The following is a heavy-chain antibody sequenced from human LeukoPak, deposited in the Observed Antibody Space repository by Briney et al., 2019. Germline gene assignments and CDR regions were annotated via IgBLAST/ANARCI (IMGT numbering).Heavy chain of an antibody. Sequence: ASVKVSCKASGGTFSSYAISWVRQAPGQGLEWMGGIIPIFGTANYAQKFQGRVTITADESTSTAYMELRDLRSDDTAVYFCARDPSNTSGRNVYFDFWGQGTVVTVSS. CDR1: GGTFSSYA. V-gene: IGHV1-69*13. CDR3: ARDPSNTSGRNVYFDF. J-gene: IGHJ4*02. D-gene: IGHD6-19*01. CDR2: IIPIFGTA.